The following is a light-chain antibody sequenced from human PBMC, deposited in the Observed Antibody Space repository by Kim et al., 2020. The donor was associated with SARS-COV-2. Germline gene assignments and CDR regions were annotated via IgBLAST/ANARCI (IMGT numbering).Light chain of an antibody. V-gene: IGKV3-11*01. CDR2: DAS. CDR1: QSVSSY. Sequence: LSPGESATLSCRASQSVSSYLAWYQQKPGQAPRLLIYDASNRATGIPARFSGSGSGTDFTLTISSLEPEDFAVYYCQQRGSWPLTFGGGTKVDIK. J-gene: IGKJ4*01. CDR3: QQRGSWPLT.